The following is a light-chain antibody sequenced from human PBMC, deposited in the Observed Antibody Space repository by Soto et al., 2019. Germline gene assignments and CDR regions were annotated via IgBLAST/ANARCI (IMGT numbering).Light chain of an antibody. CDR1: HTINNY. CDR3: QQLNSYPLT. V-gene: IGKV1-16*01. CDR2: GAS. Sequence: DIHVNKSPATLSAYVGDRVTITCRASHTINNYLNWYQQKPGKAPKCLIYGASNLQSGVPSRFSGSGSGTDFTLTISSLQPEDFATYFCQQLNSYPLTFGGGTKVDIK. J-gene: IGKJ4*01.